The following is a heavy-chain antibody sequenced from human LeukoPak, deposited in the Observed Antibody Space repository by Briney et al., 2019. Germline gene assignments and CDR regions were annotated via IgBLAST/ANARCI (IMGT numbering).Heavy chain of an antibody. CDR3: ARGKRGFIYGSDF. CDR2: IWCDGSNK. V-gene: IGHV3-33*01. Sequence: GGSLRLSCAGSRFTFSSYAMHWVRQAPGKGLEWVALIWCDGSNKYYADSVKGRFSISRDNSKNTLSLRMNSLRVEDTALYYCARGKRGFIYGSDFWGQGTLVTVSS. D-gene: IGHD5-18*01. J-gene: IGHJ4*02. CDR1: RFTFSSYA.